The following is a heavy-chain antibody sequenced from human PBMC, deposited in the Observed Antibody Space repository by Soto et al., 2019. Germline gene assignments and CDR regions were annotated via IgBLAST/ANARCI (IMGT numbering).Heavy chain of an antibody. V-gene: IGHV3-53*01. CDR2: IYSGGST. CDR1: GFTVSSSY. CDR3: AKGSGHYFDY. Sequence: EVQLVESGGDLIQPGGSLRLSCAASGFTVSSSYMSWVRQAPGKRLEWVSIIYSGGSTYYADSVKGRFTISRDTSENTLYLQMNSLRAEDTAVYYCAKGSGHYFDYWAQGTLVTVSS. J-gene: IGHJ4*02.